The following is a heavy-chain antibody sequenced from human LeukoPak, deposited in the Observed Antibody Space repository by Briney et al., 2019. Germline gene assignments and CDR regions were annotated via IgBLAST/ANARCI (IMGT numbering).Heavy chain of an antibody. CDR3: ASSDYVWGKPFYFDY. D-gene: IGHD3-16*01. J-gene: IGHJ4*02. CDR2: IWYDGSNK. V-gene: IGHV3-33*03. Sequence: PGGPLRLSCAASGFTFSGYGMHWVRQAPGKGLEWVAVIWYDGSNKYYADSVKGRFTISRDNSKNTLYLQLNSLRPEDTAVYYCASSDYVWGKPFYFDYWGQGTLVTVSS. CDR1: GFTFSGYG.